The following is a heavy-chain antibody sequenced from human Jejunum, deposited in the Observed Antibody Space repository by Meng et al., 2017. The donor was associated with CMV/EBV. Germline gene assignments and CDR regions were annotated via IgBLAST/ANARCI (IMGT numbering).Heavy chain of an antibody. Sequence: SGFTVSSDYLSWVRQAPGKGLGWVSSIYIGSSTDYADSVKGRFTISRDNPNNTLNLQMNNLRAEDTALYYCARFSIVRTTNAFDIWGQGTMVTVSS. J-gene: IGHJ3*02. V-gene: IGHV3-53*01. CDR2: IYIGSST. D-gene: IGHD1-26*01. CDR3: ARFSIVRTTNAFDI. CDR1: GFTVSSDY.